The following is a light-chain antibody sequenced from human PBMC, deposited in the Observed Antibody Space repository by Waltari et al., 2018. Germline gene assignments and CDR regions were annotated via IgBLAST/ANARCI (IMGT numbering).Light chain of an antibody. V-gene: IGKV4-1*01. CDR1: QSLLYSSNNKNY. Sequence: DIMMTQSPDSLAVSLGERATINCKSSQSLLYSSNNKNYLAWYQQNPGQPPKLLIYWASTRESGVPDRFSGSGSGTDFTLTISSLQAEDVAVYYCHQYSSTPRAFGQGTKVEIK. J-gene: IGKJ1*01. CDR2: WAS. CDR3: HQYSSTPRA.